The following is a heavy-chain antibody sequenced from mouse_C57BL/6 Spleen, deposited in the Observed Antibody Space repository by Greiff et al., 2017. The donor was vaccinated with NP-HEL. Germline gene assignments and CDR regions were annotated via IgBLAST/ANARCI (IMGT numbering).Heavy chain of an antibody. D-gene: IGHD2-4*01. Sequence: QVQLKQPGAELVKPGASVKLSCKASGYTFTSYWMHWVKQRPGQGLEWIGMIHPNSGSTNYNEKFKSKATLTVDKSSSTAYMQLSSLTSEDSAVYYCARIYDYDKNAMDYWGQGTSVTVSS. CDR3: ARIYDYDKNAMDY. CDR1: GYTFTSYW. J-gene: IGHJ4*01. CDR2: IHPNSGST. V-gene: IGHV1-64*01.